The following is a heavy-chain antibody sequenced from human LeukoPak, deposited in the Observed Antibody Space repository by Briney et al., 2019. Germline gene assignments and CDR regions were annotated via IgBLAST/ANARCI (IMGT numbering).Heavy chain of an antibody. Sequence: GGSLRLSCAASGFTFSTYWMNWFRQTPGKGLEWVAKIKADGGEKDHVASVKGRFTISRDNAKNSLYLQMNSLRVEDAAVYYCARGAYDISGYYYYYYYMDVWGKGTPVTVSS. CDR1: GFTFSTYW. D-gene: IGHD3-22*01. CDR2: IKADGGEK. J-gene: IGHJ6*03. V-gene: IGHV3-7*01. CDR3: ARGAYDISGYYYYYYYMDV.